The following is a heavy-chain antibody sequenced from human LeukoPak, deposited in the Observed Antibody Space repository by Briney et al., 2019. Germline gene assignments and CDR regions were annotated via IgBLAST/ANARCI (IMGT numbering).Heavy chain of an antibody. Sequence: GGSLRLSCAASGFTFSSNWMTWVRQAPGKGLEWVANIKQDGSEKYYVDSVKGRFTISRDNAKNSLYLQMNSLRAEDTAVYYCARRYYYDSSGLGSRHAFDIWGQGTMVTVSS. D-gene: IGHD3-22*01. V-gene: IGHV3-7*03. CDR3: ARRYYYDSSGLGSRHAFDI. CDR1: GFTFSSNW. J-gene: IGHJ3*02. CDR2: IKQDGSEK.